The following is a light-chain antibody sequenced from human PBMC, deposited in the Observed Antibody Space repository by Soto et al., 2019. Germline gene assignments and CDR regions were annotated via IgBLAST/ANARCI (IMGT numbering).Light chain of an antibody. V-gene: IGLV2-8*01. CDR2: DXX. CDR3: SSHAGSDNPFV. J-gene: IGLJ1*01. Sequence: QSVLTQPPSASGSPGQSVTISCTGTSSDVGGYNYVSWYQQHPGKAPKVMIYDXXKRPXGXXXRXSGSKSGNTASLTVSGLQAEDEXXYYCSSHAGSDNPFVFGTGTKLTVL. CDR1: SSDVGGYNY.